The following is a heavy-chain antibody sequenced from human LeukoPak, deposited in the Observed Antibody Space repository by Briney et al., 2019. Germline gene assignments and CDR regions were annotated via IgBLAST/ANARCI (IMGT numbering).Heavy chain of an antibody. Sequence: SETLSLTCAVSGGSISSSHWWTWVRQPPGKGLEWIGYIYHSGSTYYNPSLKSRVTISVDRSKNQFSLKLSSVTAADTAVYYCARSSSITMMFDYWGQGTLVTVSS. CDR3: ARSSSITMMFDY. CDR2: IYHSGST. D-gene: IGHD3-22*01. J-gene: IGHJ4*02. V-gene: IGHV4-4*02. CDR1: GGSISSSHW.